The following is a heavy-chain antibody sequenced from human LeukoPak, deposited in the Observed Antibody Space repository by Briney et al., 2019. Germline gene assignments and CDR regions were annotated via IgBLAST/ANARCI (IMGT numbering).Heavy chain of an antibody. CDR3: ARGDIVVVTADSYARGHYFDY. D-gene: IGHD2-21*02. CDR1: GGSFSGYY. Sequence: RPSETLSLTCAVYGGSFSGYYWSWIRQPPGKGLEWIWVINHSGSTNYNPSLKSRVTISVDTSKNQFSLKLSSVTAAETAVYYCARGDIVVVTADSYARGHYFDYWGQGTLVTVSS. V-gene: IGHV4-34*01. J-gene: IGHJ4*02. CDR2: INHSGST.